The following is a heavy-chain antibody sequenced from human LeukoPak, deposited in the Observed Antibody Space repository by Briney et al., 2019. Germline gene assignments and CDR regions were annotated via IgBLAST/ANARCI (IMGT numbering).Heavy chain of an antibody. V-gene: IGHV5-51*01. CDR3: ARHAKYSGSYSAFDI. J-gene: IGHJ3*02. CDR2: IYPGDANT. D-gene: IGHD1-26*01. Sequence: GESLKISCKDSGHSFTSYWIGWVRQMSGKGLEWMVIIYPGDANTRYSPSFQGQATISADKSISTAYLQWSSLKASDTAMYYCARHAKYSGSYSAFDIWGQGAMVTVSS. CDR1: GHSFTSYW.